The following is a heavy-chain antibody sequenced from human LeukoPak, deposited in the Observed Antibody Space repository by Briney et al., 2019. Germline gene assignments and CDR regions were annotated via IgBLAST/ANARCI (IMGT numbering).Heavy chain of an antibody. CDR3: ARHHPVSDYDFWSGYKYYFDY. Sequence: GESLKISCKGSGYSFTSYWIGWVRQMPGKGLEWMGTIYPGDSDTRYSPSFQGQVTISADKSISTAYLQWSSLKASDTAMHYCARHHPVSDYDFWSGYKYYFDYWGQGTLVTVSS. CDR2: IYPGDSDT. CDR1: GYSFTSYW. J-gene: IGHJ4*02. D-gene: IGHD3-3*01. V-gene: IGHV5-51*01.